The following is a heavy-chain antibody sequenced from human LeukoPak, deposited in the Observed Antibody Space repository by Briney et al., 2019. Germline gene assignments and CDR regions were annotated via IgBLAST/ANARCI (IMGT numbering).Heavy chain of an antibody. CDR3: ARDAGDYNFDY. J-gene: IGHJ4*02. Sequence: PSETLSLTCTVSGGSISSYYWSWIRQPPGKGLEWIGYIYYSGSTNYNPSLKSRVTISVDTSKNQFSLKLSSVTAADTAVYYCARDAGDYNFDYWGQGTLVTVSS. D-gene: IGHD4-17*01. V-gene: IGHV4-59*01. CDR2: IYYSGST. CDR1: GGSISSYY.